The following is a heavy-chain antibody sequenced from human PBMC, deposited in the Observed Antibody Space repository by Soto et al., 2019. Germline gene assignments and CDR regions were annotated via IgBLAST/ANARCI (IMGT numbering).Heavy chain of an antibody. CDR3: ARDKATSTTVTTFVNYYGMDV. J-gene: IGHJ6*02. Sequence: ASLKVSCKASDYTFISYGISWVRQAPGQGLEWMGWISGYNGNTNYAQKLQDRVTMTTDTSTSTAYMELRSLRSDDTAVYYCARDKATSTTVTTFVNYYGMDVWGQGTTVTVSS. V-gene: IGHV1-18*01. CDR1: DYTFISYG. D-gene: IGHD4-4*01. CDR2: ISGYNGNT.